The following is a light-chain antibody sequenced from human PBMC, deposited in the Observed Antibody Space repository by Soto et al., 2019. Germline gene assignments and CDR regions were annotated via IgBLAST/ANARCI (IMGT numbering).Light chain of an antibody. CDR2: EGH. V-gene: IGLV2-23*01. CDR3: CLYVSSFTYV. J-gene: IGLJ1*01. CDR1: SGYVGTYSL. Sequence: QSVLAQPASVSGSPGQSISISCTGASGYVGTYSLVSWYQQHPGKAPKVVIYEGHKRPSGVPDRFSGSTSVNTASLTISGLQTDDEADYYCCLYVSSFTYVFGTGTKVTAL.